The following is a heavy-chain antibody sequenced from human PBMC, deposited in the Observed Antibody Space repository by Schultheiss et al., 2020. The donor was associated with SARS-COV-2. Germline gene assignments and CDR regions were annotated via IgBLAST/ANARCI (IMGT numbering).Heavy chain of an antibody. Sequence: SETLSLTCAVSGYSISSSNWWGWIRQPPGKGLEWIGYICYSGNTFHDPSLKSRLTISVDTSKNQFSLKLSSVTAADTAVYYCAREREAARNWFDPWGQGTLVTVSS. CDR3: AREREAARNWFDP. CDR1: GYSISSSNW. V-gene: IGHV4-28*03. D-gene: IGHD6-6*01. CDR2: ICYSGNT. J-gene: IGHJ5*02.